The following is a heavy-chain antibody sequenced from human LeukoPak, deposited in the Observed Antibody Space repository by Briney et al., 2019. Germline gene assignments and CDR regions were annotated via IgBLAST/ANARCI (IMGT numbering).Heavy chain of an antibody. CDR1: GFTFRSYW. CDR2: INSDDTST. J-gene: IGHJ4*02. D-gene: IGHD2-2*01. V-gene: IGHV3-74*01. CDR3: ERDVAPVGTVCFAL. Sequence: GGSLRLSCAASGFTFRSYWMYWVRQAPGKGLVWVSRINSDDTSTSYADSVKGRFTISRDNAKNTLYLQMNSLRVEDTAVYYCERDVAPVGTVCFALGGQEPLVPVSS.